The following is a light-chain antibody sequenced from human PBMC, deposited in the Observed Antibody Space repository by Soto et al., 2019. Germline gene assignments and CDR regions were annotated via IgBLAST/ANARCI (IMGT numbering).Light chain of an antibody. CDR2: GAF. Sequence: EIVMTQSTVTLSVSPGERATRSGRASQSVSSNLAWYQQKPGQAPSLLIYGAFTRATGIPARFSGTGSGTEFTLTISSLQSEDFALYYCQQYNDWPLTFGQGTKVDI. CDR1: QSVSSN. V-gene: IGKV3-15*01. CDR3: QQYNDWPLT. J-gene: IGKJ1*01.